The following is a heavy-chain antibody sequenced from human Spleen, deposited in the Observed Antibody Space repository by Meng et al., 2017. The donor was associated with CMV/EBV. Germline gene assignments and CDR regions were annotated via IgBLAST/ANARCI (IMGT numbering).Heavy chain of an antibody. V-gene: IGHV3-21*01. J-gene: IGHJ4*02. CDR1: GFTFRKYT. Sequence: GESLKISCAASGFTFRKYTMNWVRRAPGKGLEWVSSISSSGGAIQYSDSVKGRFTISRDNAKNSVYLQMNSLRAEDTAVYYCARVQGTSHHIVVVWETNIDYWGQGTLVTVSS. D-gene: IGHD2-21*01. CDR3: ARVQGTSHHIVVVWETNIDY. CDR2: ISSSGGAI.